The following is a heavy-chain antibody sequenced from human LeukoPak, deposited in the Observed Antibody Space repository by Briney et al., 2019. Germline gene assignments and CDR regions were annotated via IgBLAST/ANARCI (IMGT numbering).Heavy chain of an antibody. V-gene: IGHV1-18*01. CDR1: GYTFTSYG. J-gene: IGHJ6*03. D-gene: IGHD6-13*01. Sequence: GASVKVSCKASGYTFTSYGISWVREAPGQGLEWMGWVSAYNGNTNYAQKLQGRVTMTTDTSTSTAYMELRSLRSDDTAVYYCARGGQQLVLQYYYMDVWGKGTTVTVSS. CDR3: ARGGQQLVLQYYYMDV. CDR2: VSAYNGNT.